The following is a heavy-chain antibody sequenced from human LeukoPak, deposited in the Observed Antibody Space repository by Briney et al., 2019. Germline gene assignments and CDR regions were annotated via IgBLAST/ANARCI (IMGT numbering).Heavy chain of an antibody. D-gene: IGHD3-22*01. J-gene: IGHJ3*02. Sequence: SETLSLTCAVYVGSFSGYYWSWIRQPPGKGLEWIGEINHSGSTNYNPSLKSRVTISVDTSKNQFSLKLSSVTAADTAVYYCARLRYYDSSGYLEGADDAFDIWGQGTMVTVSS. CDR1: VGSFSGYY. CDR2: INHSGST. CDR3: ARLRYYDSSGYLEGADDAFDI. V-gene: IGHV4-34*01.